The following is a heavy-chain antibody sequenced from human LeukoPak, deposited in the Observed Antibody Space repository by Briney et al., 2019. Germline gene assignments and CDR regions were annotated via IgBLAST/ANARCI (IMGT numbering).Heavy chain of an antibody. CDR1: GFTFSTSA. J-gene: IGHJ4*02. CDR2: ITGGGDFI. Sequence: AGSLRLSCAASGFTFSTSAMSWVRQAPGKGLEWISAITGGGDFIYYADSVKGRFTISRDNSKNTLYLQMNSLRAEDTAVYYCARGSGSYYRYWGQGTLVTVSS. D-gene: IGHD3-10*01. CDR3: ARGSGSYYRY. V-gene: IGHV3-23*01.